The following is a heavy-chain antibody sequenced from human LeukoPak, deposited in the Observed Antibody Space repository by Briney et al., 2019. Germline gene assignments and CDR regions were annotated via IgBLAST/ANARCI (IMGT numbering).Heavy chain of an antibody. J-gene: IGHJ4*02. CDR2: ITSSGRTP. V-gene: IGHV3-23*01. Sequence: GGSLRLSCEASGFTFNTHAMSWVRQAPEKGLEWVASITSSGRTPFYADSVRGRFTISRDNSKNTLYLQMNSLRGADTAVYYCAKDRPNFYETSGAYYKPKGDFWGQGSLVTVSS. CDR1: GFTFNTHA. CDR3: AKDRPNFYETSGAYYKPKGDF. D-gene: IGHD3-10*01.